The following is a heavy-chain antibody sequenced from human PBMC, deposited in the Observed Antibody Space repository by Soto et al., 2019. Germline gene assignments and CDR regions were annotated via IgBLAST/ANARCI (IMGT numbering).Heavy chain of an antibody. V-gene: IGHV1-69*13. J-gene: IGHJ4*02. CDR2: IIPIFGTP. CDR1: GGNFSSYA. D-gene: IGHD5-18*01. CDR3: ALDRYTLNLYYFDY. Sequence: SVKVSCKASGGNFSSYAISLVRQAPRQGLAWVGGIIPIFGTPNYAQKFRGIVTITADESTSTAYMELSRLRSEDTAVYYCALDRYTLNLYYFDYWGQGTRVTVSS.